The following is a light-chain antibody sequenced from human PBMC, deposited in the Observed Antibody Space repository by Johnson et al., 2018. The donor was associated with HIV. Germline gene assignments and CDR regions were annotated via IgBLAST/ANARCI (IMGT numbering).Light chain of an antibody. CDR2: KDS. Sequence: VLTQPPSVSVSLGQMARITCSGEALPKKYAYWYQQKPGQFPVLVIYKDSERPSGIPERFSGSSSGTIVTLTISGVQAEDEADYYCLSADSRGEVFGTGTKVTVL. J-gene: IGLJ1*01. CDR3: LSADSRGEV. CDR1: ALPKKY. V-gene: IGLV3-16*01.